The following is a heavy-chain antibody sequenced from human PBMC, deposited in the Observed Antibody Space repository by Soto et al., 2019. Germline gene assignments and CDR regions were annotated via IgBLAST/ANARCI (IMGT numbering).Heavy chain of an antibody. V-gene: IGHV1-3*05. CDR1: GYTFSSYS. CDR2: INGDDGNT. J-gene: IGHJ5*02. Sequence: QVQLVQSGAEEKKPGASVKVSCKASGYTFSSYSMHWVRLAPGQRLEWMGWINGDDGNTIYSQKFRGRVTIARDTSASTVFMELSRLRSEDTAVYYCTRGGNDYSNYGWFDPWGQGTLVTVSS. CDR3: TRGGNDYSNYGWFDP. D-gene: IGHD4-4*01.